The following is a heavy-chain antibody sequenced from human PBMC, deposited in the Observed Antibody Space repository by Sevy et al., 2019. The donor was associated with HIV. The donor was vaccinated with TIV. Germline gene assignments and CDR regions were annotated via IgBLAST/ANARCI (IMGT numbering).Heavy chain of an antibody. Sequence: GGSLRLSCVASGFTFSSYAMHWVRQAPGKGLESVALISYDGNNEYYADSVKGRFTISRDNSKNTMYLQMNSLRAEDTAEYYCARDKFKYYYDSSGLLNAFDIWGQGTMVTVSS. J-gene: IGHJ3*02. CDR3: ARDKFKYYYDSSGLLNAFDI. D-gene: IGHD3-22*01. CDR2: ISYDGNNE. V-gene: IGHV3-30-3*01. CDR1: GFTFSSYA.